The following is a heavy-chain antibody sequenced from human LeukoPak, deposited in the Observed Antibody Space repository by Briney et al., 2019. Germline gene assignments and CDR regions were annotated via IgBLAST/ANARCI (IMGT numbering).Heavy chain of an antibody. J-gene: IGHJ5*02. D-gene: IGHD4-17*01. CDR3: ARWYYGDYESWFDP. V-gene: IGHV1-18*01. CDR2: ISAYSGNT. CDR1: GYTFTSYG. Sequence: ASVKVSCKASGYTFTSYGISWVRQAPGQGLEWMGWISAYSGNTNYAQKLQGRVTMTTDTSTSTAYMELRSLRSDDTAVYYCARWYYGDYESWFDPWGQGTLVTVSS.